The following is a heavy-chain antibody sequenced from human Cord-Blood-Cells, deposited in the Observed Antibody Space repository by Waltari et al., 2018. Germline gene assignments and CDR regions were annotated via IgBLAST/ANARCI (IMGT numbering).Heavy chain of an antibody. J-gene: IGHJ4*02. V-gene: IGHV4-39*01. CDR3: ARHGKQLVILYYFDY. D-gene: IGHD6-6*01. CDR1: GGSISSSSYY. CDR2: IYYSGST. Sequence: QLQLQESGPGLVKPSETLSLTCPVSGGSISSSSYYWGWIRLPPGKRLEWIVSIYYSGSTYDNPSLKSRVTISVDTSKNQFSLKLSSVTAADTAVYYCARHGKQLVILYYFDYWGQGTLVTVSS.